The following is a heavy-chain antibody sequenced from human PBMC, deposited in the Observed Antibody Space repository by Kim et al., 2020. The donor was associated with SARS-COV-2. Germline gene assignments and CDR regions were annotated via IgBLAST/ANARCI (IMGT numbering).Heavy chain of an antibody. CDR2: ITGGGGSP. CDR1: GFTFSSYA. CDR3: AKDLHYDTREFDY. Sequence: GGSLRLSCAASGFTFSSYAMTWVRQAPGKGLEWVSGITGGGGSPYYADSVKGRFTISRDNSKNTLYLQMNSLRAEDTAVYFCAKDLHYDTREFDYWGQGTLVTVSS. V-gene: IGHV3-23*01. D-gene: IGHD3-22*01. J-gene: IGHJ4*02.